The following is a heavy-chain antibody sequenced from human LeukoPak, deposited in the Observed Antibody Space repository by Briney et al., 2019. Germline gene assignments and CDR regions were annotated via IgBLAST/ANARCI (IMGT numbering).Heavy chain of an antibody. Sequence: GESLRLSCAASGFSFTTYWMSWVRQAPGKGLEWVANINQDGTEKYYVDSVKGRFTISRDNAKNSLYLQMNSLRAEDTAVYYCARARFWYMDVWGKGTTVTISS. D-gene: IGHD3-3*01. CDR1: GFSFTTYW. CDR3: ARARFWYMDV. CDR2: INQDGTEK. V-gene: IGHV3-7*01. J-gene: IGHJ6*03.